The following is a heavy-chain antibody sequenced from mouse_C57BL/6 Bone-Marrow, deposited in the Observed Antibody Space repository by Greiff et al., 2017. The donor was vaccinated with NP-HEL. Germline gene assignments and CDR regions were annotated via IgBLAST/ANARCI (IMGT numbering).Heavy chain of an antibody. V-gene: IGHV2-6-1*01. D-gene: IGHD1-1*01. J-gene: IGHJ4*01. CDR2: IWSDGST. CDR1: GFSLTSYG. Sequence: VKLVESGPGLVAPSQSLSITCTVSGFSLTSYGVHWVRQPPGKGLEWLVVIWSDGSTTYNSALKSRLSISKDNSKSQVFLKMNSLQTDDTAMYYCARHPYYGSSYGYAMDYWGQGTSVTVSS. CDR3: ARHPYYGSSYGYAMDY.